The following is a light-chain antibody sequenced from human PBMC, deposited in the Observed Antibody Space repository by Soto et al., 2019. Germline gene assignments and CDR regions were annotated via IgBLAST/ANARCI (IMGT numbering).Light chain of an antibody. CDR3: SSLADRTLV. V-gene: IGLV2-8*01. J-gene: IGLJ2*01. Sequence: QAVVTQPPSASGSPGQSVTISCTGTSSDVGGYNHVSWYQQHPGKAPKLMIYDVSKRPSGVPDRFSGSKSGNTASLTVSGLQAEDEADYYCSSLADRTLVFGGGTQLTVL. CDR2: DVS. CDR1: SSDVGGYNH.